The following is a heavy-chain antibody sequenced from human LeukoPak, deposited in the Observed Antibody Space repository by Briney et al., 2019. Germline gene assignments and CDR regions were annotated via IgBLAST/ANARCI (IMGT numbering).Heavy chain of an antibody. D-gene: IGHD6-19*01. V-gene: IGHV3-23*01. Sequence: PGGSLRLSCAASGFTFSSYAMSWVRQAPGKGLEWVSAISGSGGSTYYADSVKGRFTISRDNSKNTLYLQMNSLRAEDTAVYYCAKHSSGWYEDYYYYMDVWGKGTTVTVSS. CDR3: AKHSSGWYEDYYYYMDV. J-gene: IGHJ6*03. CDR1: GFTFSSYA. CDR2: ISGSGGST.